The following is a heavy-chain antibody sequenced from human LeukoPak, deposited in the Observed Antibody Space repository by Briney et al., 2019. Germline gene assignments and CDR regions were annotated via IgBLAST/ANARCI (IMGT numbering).Heavy chain of an antibody. CDR2: ISGSGGST. Sequence: GGSLRLSCAASGFTFSSYAMSWVRQAPGKGLEWVSAISGSGGSTYYADSVKGRFTISRDNPKNTLYLQMNSLRAEDTAVYYCAKLFVPAATGAYFDYWGQGTLVTVSS. V-gene: IGHV3-23*01. J-gene: IGHJ4*02. CDR1: GFTFSSYA. CDR3: AKLFVPAATGAYFDY. D-gene: IGHD2-2*01.